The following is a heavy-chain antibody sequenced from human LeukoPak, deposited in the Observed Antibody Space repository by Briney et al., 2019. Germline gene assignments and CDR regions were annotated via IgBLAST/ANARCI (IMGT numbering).Heavy chain of an antibody. J-gene: IGHJ5*02. D-gene: IGHD6-13*01. V-gene: IGHV5-51*01. CDR3: ARNGAAGSPNRFFNWFDP. CDR2: IYPGDSGT. Sequence: GESLKISCKGSGYSFTNYWIGWVRQMPGKGLEWIGLIYPGDSGTRYSPSFQGQVTFSVDKSINTAYLQWSSLKASDTAMYYCARNGAAGSPNRFFNWFDPWGQGTLVTVSS. CDR1: GYSFTNYW.